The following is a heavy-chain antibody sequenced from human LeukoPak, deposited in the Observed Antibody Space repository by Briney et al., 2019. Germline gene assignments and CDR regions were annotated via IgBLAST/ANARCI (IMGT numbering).Heavy chain of an antibody. Sequence: SETLSLTCAVYGGSFSGYYWSWIRQPPGKGREWIGEINHSGSTNYNPSLKSRVTISVDTSKNQFSLKLSSVTAADTAVYYCARGLYCSSTSCYATYYYYYYGMDVWGQGTTVTVSS. J-gene: IGHJ6*02. CDR1: GGSFSGYY. D-gene: IGHD2-2*01. CDR3: ARGLYCSSTSCYATYYYYYYGMDV. CDR2: INHSGST. V-gene: IGHV4-34*01.